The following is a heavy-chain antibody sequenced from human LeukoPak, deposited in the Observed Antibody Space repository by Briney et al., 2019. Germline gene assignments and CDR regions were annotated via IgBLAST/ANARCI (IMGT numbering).Heavy chain of an antibody. D-gene: IGHD1-26*01. CDR1: GGSISSSSYY. CDR2: IYYSGST. J-gene: IGHJ6*02. CDR3: ATGSYYYLYYYGMDV. Sequence: SETLSLTCTVSGGSISSSSYYWGWIRQPPGKGLEWIGSIYYSGSTYYNPSLKSRVTISVDTSKNQFSLKLSSVTAADTAVYYCATGSYYYLYYYGMDVWGQGATVTVSS. V-gene: IGHV4-39*01.